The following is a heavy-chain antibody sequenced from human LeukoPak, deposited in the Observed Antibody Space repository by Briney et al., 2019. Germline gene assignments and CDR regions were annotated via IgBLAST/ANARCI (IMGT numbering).Heavy chain of an antibody. J-gene: IGHJ4*02. V-gene: IGHV3-21*01. D-gene: IGHD3-10*01. CDR1: GFTFSSYS. CDR3: ARTDMVRGVYYFDY. CDR2: ISSSSSYI. Sequence: KPGGSLRLSCAASGFTFSSYSMNWVRQAPGKGLEWVSSISSSSSYIYYADSVKGRFTISRDNAKNSLYLQMNSLRAEDTAVYYCARTDMVRGVYYFDYWGQGTLVTVSS.